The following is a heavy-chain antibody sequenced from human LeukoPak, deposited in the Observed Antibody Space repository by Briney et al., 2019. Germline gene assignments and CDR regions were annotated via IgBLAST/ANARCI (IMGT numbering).Heavy chain of an antibody. V-gene: IGHV4-59*01. CDR1: GGSISSDY. D-gene: IGHD3-22*01. Sequence: SETLSLTCTVSGGSISSDYWGWIRQPPGKGLEWIGNIYYSGGTNYNPSLKSRVTISVDTSKNQFSLNLSSVTAADTAVYYCARSSYDSSGYYGYWGQGTLVTVSS. J-gene: IGHJ4*02. CDR3: ARSSYDSSGYYGY. CDR2: IYYSGGT.